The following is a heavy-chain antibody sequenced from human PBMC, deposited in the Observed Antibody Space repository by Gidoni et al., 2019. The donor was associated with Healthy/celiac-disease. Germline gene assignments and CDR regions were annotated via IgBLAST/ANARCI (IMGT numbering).Heavy chain of an antibody. CDR3: ARHKYYDFWSGPLPHYFDY. CDR1: GGSICSSSYY. D-gene: IGHD3-3*01. CDR2: IYYSGST. J-gene: IGHJ4*02. Sequence: QLQLQESGPGLVKPSETLSLTCTVSGGSICSSSYYWGWIRQPPGKGLEWIGSIYYSGSTYYNPSLKSRVTISVDTSKNQFSLKLSSVTAADTAVYYCARHKYYDFWSGPLPHYFDYWGQGTLVTVSS. V-gene: IGHV4-39*01.